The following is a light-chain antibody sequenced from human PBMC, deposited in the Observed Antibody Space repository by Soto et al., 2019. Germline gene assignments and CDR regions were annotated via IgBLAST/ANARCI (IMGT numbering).Light chain of an antibody. V-gene: IGKV3D-15*01. J-gene: IGKJ4*01. CDR1: HSVNSN. CDR3: QQYDKCPLT. CDR2: AAS. Sequence: EIVMTQSPATLSVSPGEGATLSCRASHSVNSNFAWYQQKPGQAPRLLIFAASTMPTGIPARFSGSGSGTDFTLTISSLQPEDFAAYYCQQYDKCPLTFGGGTKVDIK.